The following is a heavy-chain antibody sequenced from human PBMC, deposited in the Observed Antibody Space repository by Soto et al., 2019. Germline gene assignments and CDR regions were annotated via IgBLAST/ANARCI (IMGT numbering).Heavy chain of an antibody. CDR2: ISYDGSNK. Sequence: PGGSLRLSCAASGFTFSSYGMHWVRQAPGKGLEWVAVISYDGSNKYYADSVKGRFTISRDNSKNTLYLQMNSLRAEDTAVYYCAKDRGIVVVPAAITGMDVWGQGTTVTVSS. V-gene: IGHV3-30*18. D-gene: IGHD2-2*01. CDR1: GFTFSSYG. J-gene: IGHJ6*02. CDR3: AKDRGIVVVPAAITGMDV.